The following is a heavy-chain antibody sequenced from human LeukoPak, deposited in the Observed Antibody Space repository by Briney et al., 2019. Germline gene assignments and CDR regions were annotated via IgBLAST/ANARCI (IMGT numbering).Heavy chain of an antibody. CDR1: GYTFTSYG. J-gene: IGHJ4*02. CDR2: ISAYNGNT. CDR3: AKDQISGYYVY. V-gene: IGHV1-18*01. D-gene: IGHD3-22*01. Sequence: ASVKVSCKASGYTFTSYGISWVRQAPGQGLEWMGWISAYNGNTNYAQKLQGRVTTTTDTSTSTAYMELRSLRSDDTAVYYCAKDQISGYYVYWGQGTLVTVSS.